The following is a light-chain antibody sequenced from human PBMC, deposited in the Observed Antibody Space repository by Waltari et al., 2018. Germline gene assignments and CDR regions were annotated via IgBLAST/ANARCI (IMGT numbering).Light chain of an antibody. J-gene: IGLJ3*02. CDR3: YSYAGSGTWV. Sequence: QSALTQPASVSGSPGQSITISCTGTRSDVGTSNFSSWYQQNPGKAPKLMIYEGNKRPSGVSNRFSGSKAGNTASLTISGLQAEDEADYYCYSYAGSGTWVFGGGTKLTVL. V-gene: IGLV2-23*01. CDR1: RSDVGTSNF. CDR2: EGN.